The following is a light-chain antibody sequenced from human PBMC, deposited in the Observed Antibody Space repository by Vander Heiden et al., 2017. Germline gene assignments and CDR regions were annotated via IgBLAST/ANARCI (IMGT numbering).Light chain of an antibody. J-gene: IGLJ2*01. Sequence: WERTQPASGVVSPGQTASITCSGDKLGDKYSFWYQQKPGQSPVLVMYQDTKRPSGIPERFSGSNSWNTATLIICGTQVMDAADYYRQAWDSSTLVFGGGTKLTVL. CDR1: KLGDKY. CDR2: QDT. V-gene: IGLV3-1*01. CDR3: QAWDSSTLV.